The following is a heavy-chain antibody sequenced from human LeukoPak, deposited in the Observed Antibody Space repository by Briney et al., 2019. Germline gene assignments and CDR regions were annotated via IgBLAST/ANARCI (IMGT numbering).Heavy chain of an antibody. J-gene: IGHJ4*02. Sequence: PSETLSLTCAVSGYSISNNHNWGCIRQPPGKGLEWIGHIYHGRSTYYDPSLKSRLTISVDTSKNQFSLKVTSVTAADTAVYYCARSSVTGILYYFDHWGQGTLVTVSS. V-gene: IGHV4-38-2*01. CDR3: ARSSVTGILYYFDH. CDR2: IYHGRST. D-gene: IGHD6-19*01. CDR1: GYSISNNHN.